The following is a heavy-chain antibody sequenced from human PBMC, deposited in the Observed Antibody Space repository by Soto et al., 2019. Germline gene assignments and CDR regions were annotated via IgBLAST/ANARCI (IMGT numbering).Heavy chain of an antibody. CDR1: GGTFNRNN. D-gene: IGHD3-22*01. V-gene: IGHV1-69*01. CDR3: ARQFDFDRRGHYYAY. J-gene: IGHJ4*02. Sequence: QVQLVQSGAKVKKPGSSVRISCKASGGTFNRNNISWVRQAPGQGPEWLGGITPMFGTANYAQKFQGRVTITAVDSTSTAYMGLSKLRSEDRAVYDGARQFDFDRRGHYYAYWGQGTLVIVS. CDR2: ITPMFGTA.